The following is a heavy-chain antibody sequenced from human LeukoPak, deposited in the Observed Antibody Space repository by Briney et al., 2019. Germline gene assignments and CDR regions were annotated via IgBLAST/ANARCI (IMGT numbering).Heavy chain of an antibody. D-gene: IGHD3-22*01. J-gene: IGHJ4*01. CDR2: ISTNSGTV. CDR3: ARVSHYEEGL. Sequence: GGSLRLSGVVSGLPFSSSSMNWVRQVQGKGLEWLSYISTNSGTVHYANSVKGRFTVSRGNARSSLFLQMDSLRVEDTGVYFCARVSHYEEGLGGQGTLVTVS. CDR1: GLPFSSSS. V-gene: IGHV3-48*01.